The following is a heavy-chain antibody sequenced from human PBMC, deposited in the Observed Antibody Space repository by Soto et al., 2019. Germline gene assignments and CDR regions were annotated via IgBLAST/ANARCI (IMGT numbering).Heavy chain of an antibody. CDR3: ARGTIPYYYYGMDV. D-gene: IGHD3-10*01. Sequence: PSETLSLTCTVSGDSISSYYWTWIRQPPGEGLEWIGYIYDSGRTYYNPSLKSRVTTSVDTSKNQFSLRLSSVSAADTAVYYCARGTIPYYYYGMDVWGQGATVTVSS. CDR1: GDSISSYY. J-gene: IGHJ6*02. V-gene: IGHV4-59*01. CDR2: IYDSGRT.